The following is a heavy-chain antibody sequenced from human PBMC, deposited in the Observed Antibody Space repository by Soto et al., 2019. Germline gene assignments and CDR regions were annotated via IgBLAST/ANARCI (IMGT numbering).Heavy chain of an antibody. V-gene: IGHV3-30-3*01. Sequence: PGGSLRLSCAASGFTFSSYAMHWVRQAPGKGLEWVAVISYDGSNKYYADSVKGRFTISRDNSKNTLYLQMNSLRAEDTAVYYCARERIVLVPAALPPTGVWGQGTTVTVSS. D-gene: IGHD2-2*02. CDR2: ISYDGSNK. CDR3: ARERIVLVPAALPPTGV. J-gene: IGHJ6*02. CDR1: GFTFSSYA.